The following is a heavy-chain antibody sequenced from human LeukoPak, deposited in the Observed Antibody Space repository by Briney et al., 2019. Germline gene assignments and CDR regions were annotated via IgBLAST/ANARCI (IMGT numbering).Heavy chain of an antibody. V-gene: IGHV1-69*06. Sequence: SVKASCKASGDTFSSYAVSWVRQAPGQGLEWMGGIIPVFGTTIYAQKFQGRVTMTEDTSTDTAYMELSSLRSEDTAVYYCATLFGVVIPFDYWGQGTLVTVSS. CDR1: GDTFSSYA. CDR3: ATLFGVVIPFDY. J-gene: IGHJ4*02. D-gene: IGHD3-3*01. CDR2: IIPVFGTT.